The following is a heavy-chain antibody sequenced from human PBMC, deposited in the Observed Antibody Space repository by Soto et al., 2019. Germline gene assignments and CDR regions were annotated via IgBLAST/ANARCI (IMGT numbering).Heavy chain of an antibody. V-gene: IGHV1-46*01. CDR2: INPSGGST. CDR1: GYTFTSYY. D-gene: IGHD3-3*01. J-gene: IGHJ6*02. Sequence: ASLKVSCKASGYTFTSYYMHWVRQAPGQGLEWMGIINPSGGSTSYAQRFQGRVTMTRDTSTSTVYMELSSLRSEDTAVYYCARDLSVFGVVRAMSYYYGMDVWGQGTTVTVSS. CDR3: ARDLSVFGVVRAMSYYYGMDV.